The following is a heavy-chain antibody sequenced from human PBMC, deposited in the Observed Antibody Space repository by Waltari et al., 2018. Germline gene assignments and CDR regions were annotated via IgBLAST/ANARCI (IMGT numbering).Heavy chain of an antibody. V-gene: IGHV4-39*01. D-gene: IGHD1-1*01. J-gene: IGHJ6*03. Sequence: QLQLQESGPGLVKPSETLSLTCTVSGGSISSSSYYWGWIRQPPGKGLEWIGSIYYSGSTYYNPSLKSRVTISVDTSKNQFSLKLSSVTAADTAVYYCASPTGLVGYMDVWGKGTTVTVSS. CDR2: IYYSGST. CDR3: ASPTGLVGYMDV. CDR1: GGSISSSSYY.